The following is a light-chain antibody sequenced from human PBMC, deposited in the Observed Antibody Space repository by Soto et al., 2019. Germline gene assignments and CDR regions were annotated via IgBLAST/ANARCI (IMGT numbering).Light chain of an antibody. J-gene: IGLJ1*01. V-gene: IGLV2-14*03. CDR2: DVT. CDR1: SSDIGGYNY. Sequence: QSALTQPASVSGSPGQSITISCTGSSSDIGGYNYVSWYQQHPGKAPKLMLYDVTNRPSGVSNRFSGSKSGNTASLTISGLQAEDEADYYCSSYTNSRNPYVFGTGTKLTVL. CDR3: SSYTNSRNPYV.